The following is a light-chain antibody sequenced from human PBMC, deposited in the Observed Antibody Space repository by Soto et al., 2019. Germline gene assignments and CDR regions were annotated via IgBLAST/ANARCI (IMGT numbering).Light chain of an antibody. CDR3: SSYTSSTTYV. V-gene: IGLV2-14*01. CDR1: SSDVGGYNY. Sequence: ALTHPASVSGSPGQSVTISCTGTSSDVGGYNYVSWYQQHPGKAPKPMIYEVSNRPSGVSNRFSGSKSGNTASLTISGLQAEDEADYYCSSYTSSTTYVFGTGTKVTVL. J-gene: IGLJ1*01. CDR2: EVS.